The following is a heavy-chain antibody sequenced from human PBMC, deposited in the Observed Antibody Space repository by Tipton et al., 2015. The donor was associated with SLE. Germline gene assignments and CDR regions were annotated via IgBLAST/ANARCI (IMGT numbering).Heavy chain of an antibody. Sequence: TLSLTCAVYGGSFSGYYWSWIRQPPGKGLEWIGETNHSGSTNYNPSLKSRVTISVDTSKNQFSLKLSSVTAADTAVYYCARASWDYRGSGSFSDYWGQGTLVTVSA. CDR3: ARASWDYRGSGSFSDY. CDR2: TNHSGST. D-gene: IGHD3-10*01. CDR1: GGSFSGYY. J-gene: IGHJ4*02. V-gene: IGHV4-34*01.